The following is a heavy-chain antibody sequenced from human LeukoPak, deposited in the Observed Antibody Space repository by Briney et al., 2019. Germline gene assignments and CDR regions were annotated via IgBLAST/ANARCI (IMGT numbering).Heavy chain of an antibody. V-gene: IGHV3-49*03. D-gene: IGHD6-13*01. Sequence: GGSLRLSCTASGFTFGDYAMSWFRQAPGKGLEWVGFIRSKAYGGTTEYAASVKGRFTISRDDSKSIAYLQMNSLKTEDTAVYYCTRSPEQLSSLVPSQIENWGQGTLVTVSS. J-gene: IGHJ4*02. CDR1: GFTFGDYA. CDR3: TRSPEQLSSLVPSQIEN. CDR2: IRSKAYGGTT.